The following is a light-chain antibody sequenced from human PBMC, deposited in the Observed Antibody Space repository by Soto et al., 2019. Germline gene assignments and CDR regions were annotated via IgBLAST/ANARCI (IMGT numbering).Light chain of an antibody. CDR3: QQYNNWPPTWT. CDR2: GAS. CDR1: QSISNN. V-gene: IGKV3-15*01. Sequence: EIVMTQSPATLSVSPGERATLSCRASQSISNNLAWYQQKPGQAPSLLIYGASTRATGIPARFSGSGSGTEFTLTISSLQSEDSAVYYCQQYNNWPPTWTFGQGTKVEIK. J-gene: IGKJ1*01.